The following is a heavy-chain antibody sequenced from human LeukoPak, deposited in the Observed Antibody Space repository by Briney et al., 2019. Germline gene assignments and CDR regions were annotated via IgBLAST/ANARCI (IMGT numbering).Heavy chain of an antibody. CDR3: AKPTRGSGGSFLIDY. CDR1: GFTLSSYG. J-gene: IGHJ4*02. Sequence: GGSLRLSCAASGFTLSSYGMHWVRQAPGKGLEWVAFIRYDGSNKYYADSVKGRFTISRDNSKNTLYLQMNSLRAEDTAVYYCAKPTRGSGGSFLIDYWGQGTLVTVSS. V-gene: IGHV3-30*02. CDR2: IRYDGSNK. D-gene: IGHD2-15*01.